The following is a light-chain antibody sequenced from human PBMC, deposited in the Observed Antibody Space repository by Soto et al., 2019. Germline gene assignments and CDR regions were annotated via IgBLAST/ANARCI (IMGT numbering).Light chain of an antibody. V-gene: IGKV1-8*01. CDR3: QQYYSYPRT. CDR1: QGISSY. CDR2: AAS. J-gene: IGKJ1*01. Sequence: IRMTQSPSSCSASTGERHTITCRASQGISSYLAWYQQKPGKAPKLLIYAASTLQSGVPSRFSGSGSGTDFTLTISCLQSEDFATYYCQQYYSYPRTFGQGTKVDIK.